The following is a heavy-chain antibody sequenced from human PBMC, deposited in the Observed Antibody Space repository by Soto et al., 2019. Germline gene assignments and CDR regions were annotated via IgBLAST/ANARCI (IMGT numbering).Heavy chain of an antibody. Sequence: QVQLQESGPGLVKPSQTLSLTCTVSGGSISSGGYYWNWIRQDPGKGLEWIGYIYYSGSTYYNPSRKSRVSISVDPSKNLCSLKLTSVTAADTAVYYCARSVFPWGRGTLVTVSS. CDR1: GGSISSGGYY. V-gene: IGHV4-31*03. CDR3: ARSVFP. J-gene: IGHJ5*02. CDR2: IYYSGST.